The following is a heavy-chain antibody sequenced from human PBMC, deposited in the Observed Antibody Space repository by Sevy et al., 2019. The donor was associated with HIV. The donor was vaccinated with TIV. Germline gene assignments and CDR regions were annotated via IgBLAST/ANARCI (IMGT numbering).Heavy chain of an antibody. D-gene: IGHD3-3*01. CDR3: AGGSWSGFDY. J-gene: IGHJ4*02. Sequence: GGSLRLSCAASGFIFRSYVMSWVRQAPGKGLEWVSTISGSGGYTYYADSVKGRFTISRDNSKNTLELEMNRLRVEDTAVYYCAGGSWSGFDYWGQGTLVTVSS. V-gene: IGHV3-23*01. CDR2: ISGSGGYT. CDR1: GFIFRSYV.